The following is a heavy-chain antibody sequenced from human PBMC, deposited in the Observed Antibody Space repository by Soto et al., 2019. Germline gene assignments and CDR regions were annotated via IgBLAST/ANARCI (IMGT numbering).Heavy chain of an antibody. J-gene: IGHJ4*02. V-gene: IGHV3-23*01. D-gene: IGHD4-17*01. CDR1: GFTFSSYA. CDR2: ISGSGGST. CDR3: DPRESTGALIDY. Sequence: HPGGSLRLSCAASGFTFSSYAMSWVRQAPGKGLEWVSSISGSGGSTYYADSVKGRFTISRDNSKNTLYLQMNSLRAEDTAVYYCDPRESTGALIDYWGQGTLVTVSS.